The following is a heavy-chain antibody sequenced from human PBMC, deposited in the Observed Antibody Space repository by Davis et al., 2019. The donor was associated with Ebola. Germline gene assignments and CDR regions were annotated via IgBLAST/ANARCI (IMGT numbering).Heavy chain of an antibody. CDR3: AISKGSSWPDYFDY. CDR2: ISGSGGST. D-gene: IGHD6-13*01. J-gene: IGHJ4*02. V-gene: IGHV3-23*01. CDR1: GFTFSSYA. Sequence: GESLKISCAASGFTFSSYAMSWVRQAPGKGLEWVSAISGSGGSTYYADSVKGRFTISRDNSKNTLYLQMNSLRAEDTAVYYCAISKGSSWPDYFDYWGQGTLVTVSS.